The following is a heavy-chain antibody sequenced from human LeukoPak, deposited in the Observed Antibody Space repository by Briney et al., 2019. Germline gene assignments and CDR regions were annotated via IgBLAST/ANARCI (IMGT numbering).Heavy chain of an antibody. CDR1: GYTFTDYY. J-gene: IGHJ4*02. Sequence: VASVKVSCKASGYTFTDYYMHWVRQAPGQGLEWMGWINPNSGGTNYAQNFQGRVTLTRDTSITTAYMELSTLRSDDTALYYCARDKPGYSSYYDYWGQGTLVTVSS. V-gene: IGHV1-2*02. CDR2: INPNSGGT. D-gene: IGHD6-13*01. CDR3: ARDKPGYSSYYDY.